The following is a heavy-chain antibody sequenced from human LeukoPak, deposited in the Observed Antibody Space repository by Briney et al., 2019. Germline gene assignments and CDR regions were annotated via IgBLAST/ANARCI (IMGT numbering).Heavy chain of an antibody. CDR1: GFAFNTYS. CDR3: AREGLTTTPNNAFDI. CDR2: ISYDGSNK. V-gene: IGHV3-30*03. J-gene: IGHJ3*02. Sequence: PGGSLRLSCAASGFAFNTYSMNWVRQAPGKGLEWVAVISYDGSNKYYADSVKGRFTISRDNFKSTLYLQMNSLRVEDTAVYYCAREGLTTTPNNAFDIWGQGTMVTVSS. D-gene: IGHD4-11*01.